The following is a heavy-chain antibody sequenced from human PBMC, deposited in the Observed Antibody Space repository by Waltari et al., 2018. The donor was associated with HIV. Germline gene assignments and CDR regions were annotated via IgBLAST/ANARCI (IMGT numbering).Heavy chain of an antibody. D-gene: IGHD1-26*01. CDR1: GYTLTELS. V-gene: IGHV1-24*01. J-gene: IGHJ6*02. CDR3: ATGGGTTSIQLYDLDV. CDR2: FEPEDDET. Sequence: QVQLIQSGAEVKKPGASVKVSCKVFGYTLTELSMHWVRQAPGKGLEWMGGFEPEDDETIYAQKFQGRDTMTEDTSTDSAYMELSSLTSEDTAVYYCATGGGTTSIQLYDLDVWGQGTTVTVSS.